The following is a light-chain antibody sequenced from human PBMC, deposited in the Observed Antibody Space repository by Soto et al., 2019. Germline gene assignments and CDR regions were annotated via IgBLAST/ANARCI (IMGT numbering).Light chain of an antibody. CDR2: DVN. Sequence: QSALTQPASVSGSPGQSITISCTGTSSAVGGYNYVSWYQQHPGKAPKLMIYDVNTRPSGVSNRFSGSKSGNTASLTISGLQAEEEADYYCSSYTGSIAFGGGTKLTVL. CDR1: SSAVGGYNY. V-gene: IGLV2-14*01. CDR3: SSYTGSIA. J-gene: IGLJ2*01.